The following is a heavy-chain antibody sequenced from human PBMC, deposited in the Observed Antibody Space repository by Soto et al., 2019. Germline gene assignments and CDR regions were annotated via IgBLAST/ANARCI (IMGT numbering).Heavy chain of an antibody. J-gene: IGHJ3*02. CDR3: ARGCSSTSCHYAFDI. V-gene: IGHV4-34*01. Sequence: QVQLQQWGAGLLKPSETLSLTCAVYGGSFSGYYWSWIRQPPGKGREWIGEINHSGSTNYNPSLNSRFTISVDTSKNQFSLKLSSVTAADTAVYYCARGCSSTSCHYAFDIWGQGTMVTVSS. D-gene: IGHD2-2*01. CDR1: GGSFSGYY. CDR2: INHSGST.